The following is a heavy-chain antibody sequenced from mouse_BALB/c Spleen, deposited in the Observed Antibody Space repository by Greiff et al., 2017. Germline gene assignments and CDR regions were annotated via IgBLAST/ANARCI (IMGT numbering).Heavy chain of an antibody. D-gene: IGHD2-14*01. CDR2: ISYSGST. V-gene: IGHV3-8*02. Sequence: VQLQQSGPSLVKPSQTLSLTCSVTGDSITSGYWNWIRKFPENKLEYMGYISYSGSTYYNPSLKSRISITRDTSKNQHYLQLNSVTTEDTATYYSAKFYKNDVKIGMDYWGQGNSVTVSS. CDR3: AKFYKNDVKIGMDY. J-gene: IGHJ4*01. CDR1: GDSITSGY.